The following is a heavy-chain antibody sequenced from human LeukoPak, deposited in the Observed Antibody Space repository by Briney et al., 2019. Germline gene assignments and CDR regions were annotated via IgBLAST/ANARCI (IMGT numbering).Heavy chain of an antibody. Sequence: SETLSLTCTVSGASITTYKWAWIRQPPGKGLEWIRYIYYSGSTKYNPSLKSRVTISVDTSKKQFSLKVSSVTAADTALYYCARVVAAAAWLDPWGQGILVTVSP. V-gene: IGHV4-59*01. D-gene: IGHD6-13*01. CDR1: GASITTYK. CDR3: ARVVAAAAWLDP. CDR2: IYYSGST. J-gene: IGHJ5*02.